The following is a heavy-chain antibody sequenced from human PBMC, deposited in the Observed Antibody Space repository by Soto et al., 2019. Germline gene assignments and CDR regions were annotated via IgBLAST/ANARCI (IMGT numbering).Heavy chain of an antibody. J-gene: IGHJ4*02. Sequence: PGGSLRLSCAASGFTFSDHAMTWVRQAPGKGLKWVSSISSLGTTRNYAESVMGRFTVSRDNAKNSLFLQMNSLSAEDTAVYYCARAGRFCGAGSCYFGYWGQGTLVTVSS. CDR3: ARAGRFCGAGSCYFGY. CDR2: ISSLGTTR. CDR1: GFTFSDHA. D-gene: IGHD2-15*01. V-gene: IGHV3-11*01.